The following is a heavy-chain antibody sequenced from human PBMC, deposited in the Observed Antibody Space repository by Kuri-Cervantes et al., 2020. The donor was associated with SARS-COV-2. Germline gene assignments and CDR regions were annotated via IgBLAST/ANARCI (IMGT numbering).Heavy chain of an antibody. D-gene: IGHD1-26*01. J-gene: IGHJ1*01. Sequence: ASVKVSCKASGYSFTSYYINWVRQAPGQGLEWMGWINVNNRATSYAQKFQGRVTMTRDTSVLTAYMELRSLRSDDTAVYYCARSGSYGYFQHWGQGTLVTVSS. CDR1: GYSFTSYY. V-gene: IGHV1-2*02. CDR2: INVNNRAT. CDR3: ARSGSYGYFQH.